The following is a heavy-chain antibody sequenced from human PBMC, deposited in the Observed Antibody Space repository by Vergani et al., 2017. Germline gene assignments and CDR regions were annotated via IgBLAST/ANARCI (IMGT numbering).Heavy chain of an antibody. CDR3: ARALHANKAPFDS. V-gene: IGHV4-31*03. J-gene: IGHJ4*02. CDR2: IYYDGYT. CDR1: GGSINSVGYY. Sequence: QVRLQESGPGLVKPSQTLSLTCNVSGGSINSVGYYWSWIRQHPVKGLEWIGYIYYDGYTYYNPSLQSRLTMSIDTSENQFSLRLTSVTDADTAVYYCARALHANKAPFDSWGLGTLVTVSS.